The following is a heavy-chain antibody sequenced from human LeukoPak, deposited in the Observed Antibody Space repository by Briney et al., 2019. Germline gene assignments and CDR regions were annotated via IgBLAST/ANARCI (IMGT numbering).Heavy chain of an antibody. J-gene: IGHJ4*02. V-gene: IGHV3-53*01. CDR2: IYSGGST. CDR1: GFTVSDNY. Sequence: PGGSLRLSCAASGFTVSDNYMSWVRQAPGKGLQWVSVIYSGGSTYYADSVKGRFTISRDNAKNSLYLQMNSLRAEDTAVYYCAKGVAIRYFDYLFDYWGQGTLVTVSS. CDR3: AKGVAIRYFDYLFDY. D-gene: IGHD3-9*01.